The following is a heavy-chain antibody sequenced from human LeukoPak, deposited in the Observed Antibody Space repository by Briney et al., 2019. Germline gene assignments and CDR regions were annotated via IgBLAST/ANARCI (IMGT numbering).Heavy chain of an antibody. CDR2: IYHRGTT. J-gene: IGHJ4*02. CDR1: GDSISSSHW. V-gene: IGHV4-4*02. Sequence: PSQTLSLTCTVSGDSISSSHWWTWVRQPPGKGLEWIGEIYHRGTTNYNPSLKSRVTISVDTSKNQFSLKLSSVTAADTAVYYCASLTYYDFWSGDNSGGFDYWGQGTLVTVSS. D-gene: IGHD3-3*01. CDR3: ASLTYYDFWSGDNSGGFDY.